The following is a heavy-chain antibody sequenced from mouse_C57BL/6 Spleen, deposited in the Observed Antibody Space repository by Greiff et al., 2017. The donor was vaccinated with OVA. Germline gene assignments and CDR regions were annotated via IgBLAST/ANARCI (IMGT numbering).Heavy chain of an antibody. J-gene: IGHJ1*03. V-gene: IGHV1-50*01. CDR3: ARREVSYWYFDV. CDR1: GYTFTSYW. D-gene: IGHD2-14*01. CDR2: IDPSDSYT. Sequence: QVQLKQPGAELVKPGASVKLSCKASGYTFTSYWMQWVKQRPGQGLEWIGEIDPSDSYTNYNQKFKGKATLTVDTSSSTAYMQLSSLTSEDSAVYYCARREVSYWYFDVWGTGTTVTVSS.